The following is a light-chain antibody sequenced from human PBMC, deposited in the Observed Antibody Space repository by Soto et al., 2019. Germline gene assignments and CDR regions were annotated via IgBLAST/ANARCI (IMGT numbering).Light chain of an antibody. J-gene: IGKJ2*01. CDR1: QTTSRY. CDR3: QQSYITPYT. V-gene: IGKV1-39*01. CDR2: AAS. Sequence: DIQMTQSPSSLSASIGDRVTITCRASQTTSRYLNWYQQRPGKAPKVRIYAASGLQSGVPSRFSGSGSGTDFTLTISSLQPEDFATYYCQQSYITPYTFGQGTK.